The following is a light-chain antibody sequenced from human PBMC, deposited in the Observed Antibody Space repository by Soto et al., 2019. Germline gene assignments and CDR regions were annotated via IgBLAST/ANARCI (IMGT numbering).Light chain of an antibody. Sequence: EIVLTQSPATLSLSPGERATLSCRASQSVSSYLAWYQQKPGQAPRLLIYDASNRATGTPARFSGSGSGTDFTLTISSLEPEDFAVYYCQQRSSWHRAFGQGTKLEFK. J-gene: IGKJ2*01. V-gene: IGKV3-11*01. CDR2: DAS. CDR1: QSVSSY. CDR3: QQRSSWHRA.